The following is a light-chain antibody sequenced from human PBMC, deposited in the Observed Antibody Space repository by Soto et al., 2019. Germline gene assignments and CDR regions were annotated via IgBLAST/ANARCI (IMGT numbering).Light chain of an antibody. CDR2: LGS. CDR1: QSLRHHNGYYY. CDR3: IQSLQAPYS. V-gene: IGKV2-28*01. J-gene: IGKJ2*01. Sequence: DIVMTQSPLSLLVTPGEPASISCRSSQSLRHHNGYYYLDWYLQKPGQSPQVLIYLGSNRASGVPDRVSGSESGIVFTLKISRVDAEDVGVYYCIQSLQAPYSFGQGTKLEI.